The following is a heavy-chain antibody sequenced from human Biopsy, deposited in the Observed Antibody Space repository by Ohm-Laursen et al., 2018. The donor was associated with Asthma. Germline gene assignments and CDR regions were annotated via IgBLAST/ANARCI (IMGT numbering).Heavy chain of an antibody. CDR3: ARDGPELPTELDY. Sequence: SLRLSCSASGFTFSNYVMSWVRQAPGKGLEWVSSITGSGGFTYYADSVKGRFTISRDKPDNTLYLQMNSLRAEDTAVYYCARDGPELPTELDYWGPGTLVTVSS. D-gene: IGHD1-14*01. V-gene: IGHV3-23*01. CDR1: GFTFSNYV. J-gene: IGHJ4*02. CDR2: ITGSGGFT.